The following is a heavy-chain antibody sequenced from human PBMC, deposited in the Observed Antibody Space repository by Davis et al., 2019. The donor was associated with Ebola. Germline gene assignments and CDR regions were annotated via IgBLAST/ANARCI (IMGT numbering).Heavy chain of an antibody. V-gene: IGHV3-33*08. CDR3: ARDHYDFWSGYSLDY. CDR2: IWYDGSNK. J-gene: IGHJ4*02. CDR1: GFTFSSYG. Sequence: GGSLRLSCAASGFTFSSYGMHWVRQAPGKGLEWVAVIWYDGSNKYYADSVKGRFTISRDNSKNTLYLQMNSLRAEDTAVYYCARDHYDFWSGYSLDYWGQGTLVTVPS. D-gene: IGHD3-3*01.